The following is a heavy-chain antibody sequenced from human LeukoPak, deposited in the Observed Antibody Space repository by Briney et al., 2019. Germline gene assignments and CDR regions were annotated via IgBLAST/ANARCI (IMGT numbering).Heavy chain of an antibody. CDR1: GYTFTSYG. CDR2: ISAYNGNT. J-gene: IGHJ4*02. V-gene: IGHV1-18*04. Sequence: ASVKVSCKASGYTFTSYGISRVRQAPGQGLEWMGWISAYNGNTNYAQKLQGRVTMTTDTSTSTTYMELRSLRSDDTAVYYCARRGVPAATNYFDYWGQGTLVTVSS. CDR3: ARRGVPAATNYFDY. D-gene: IGHD2-2*01.